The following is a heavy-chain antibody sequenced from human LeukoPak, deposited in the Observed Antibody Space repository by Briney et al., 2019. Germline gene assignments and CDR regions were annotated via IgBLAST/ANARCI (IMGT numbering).Heavy chain of an antibody. D-gene: IGHD6-13*01. CDR1: GFTLNSNF. CDR3: ARVEGSRGPDAFDI. CDR2: IYHSGST. J-gene: IGHJ3*02. V-gene: IGHV4-4*02. Sequence: GSLRLSCAASGFTLNSNFMTWVRQPPGKGLEWIGEIYHSGSTNYNPSLKSRVTISVDKSKNQFSLKLSSVTAADTAVYYCARVEGSRGPDAFDIWGQGAMVTVSS.